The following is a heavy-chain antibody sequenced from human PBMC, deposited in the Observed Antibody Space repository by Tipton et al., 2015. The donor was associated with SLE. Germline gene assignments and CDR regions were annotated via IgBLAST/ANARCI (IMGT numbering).Heavy chain of an antibody. CDR3: AKEGIAVAGTNY. D-gene: IGHD6-19*01. Sequence: GSLRLSCAASGFTFSSYAMSLVRQAPGKGLEWVSYISSSSSTIYYADSVKGRFTISRDNAKNSLYLQMNSLRAEDTAVYYCAKEGIAVAGTNYWGQGTLVTVSS. V-gene: IGHV3-48*01. CDR1: GFTFSSYA. J-gene: IGHJ4*02. CDR2: ISSSSSTI.